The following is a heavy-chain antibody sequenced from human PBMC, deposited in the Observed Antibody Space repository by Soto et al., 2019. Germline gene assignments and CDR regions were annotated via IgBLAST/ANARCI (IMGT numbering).Heavy chain of an antibody. CDR2: ISYDGSNK. CDR1: GFTFSSYG. Sequence: GGSLRLSCAASGFTFSSYGMHWVRQAPGKGLEWVAVISYDGSNKYYADSVKGRFTISRDNSKNTLYLQMNSLRAEDTAVYYCAKGTRSFGGLYYYYYGMDVWGQGTTVTVSS. D-gene: IGHD1-1*01. CDR3: AKGTRSFGGLYYYYYGMDV. V-gene: IGHV3-30*18. J-gene: IGHJ6*02.